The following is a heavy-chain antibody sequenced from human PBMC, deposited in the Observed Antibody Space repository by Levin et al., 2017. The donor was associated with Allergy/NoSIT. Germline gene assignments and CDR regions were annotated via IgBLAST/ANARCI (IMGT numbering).Heavy chain of an antibody. CDR1: GFSFSTYW. CDR3: AKDGGYSSDN. D-gene: IGHD6-13*01. J-gene: IGHJ4*02. CDR2: IRGDGVEK. V-gene: IGHV3-7*01. Sequence: QPGGSLRLSCAASGFSFSTYWMSWVRQAPGKGLEWVANIRGDGVEKHYVDSVKGRFTISRDNAKNSLSLQMNSLRAEDTAMYYCAKDGGYSSDNWGQGTLVTVSS.